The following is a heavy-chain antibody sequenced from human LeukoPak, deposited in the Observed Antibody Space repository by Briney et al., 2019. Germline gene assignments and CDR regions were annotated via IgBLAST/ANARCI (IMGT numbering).Heavy chain of an antibody. D-gene: IGHD3-22*01. CDR3: AKSSYYDTSGFYREYYFDY. CDR1: GFTLGNYA. Sequence: PGGSLRLSCEASGFTLGNYAMSWVRQAPGKGLEWVSSMSSSGGSTYYADSVKGRFTFSRDNPKNTLYLQMNSLRAEDTAVYYCAKSSYYDTSGFYREYYFDYWGQGTLVTVSS. J-gene: IGHJ4*02. CDR2: MSSSGGST. V-gene: IGHV3-23*01.